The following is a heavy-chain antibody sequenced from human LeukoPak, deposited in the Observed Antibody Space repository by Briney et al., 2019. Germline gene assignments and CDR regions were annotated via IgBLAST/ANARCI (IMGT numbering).Heavy chain of an antibody. D-gene: IGHD3-10*01. CDR1: GGSFSGYY. V-gene: IGHV4-34*01. J-gene: IGHJ5*02. CDR3: AREKVLLWFGESTNNWFDP. CDR2: INHSGST. Sequence: PSETLSLTCAVYGGSFSGYYWSWIRQPPGKGLEWIGEINHSGSTNYNPSLKSRVTISVDTSKNPFSLKLSSVTAADTAVYYCAREKVLLWFGESTNNWFDPRGQGTLVTVSS.